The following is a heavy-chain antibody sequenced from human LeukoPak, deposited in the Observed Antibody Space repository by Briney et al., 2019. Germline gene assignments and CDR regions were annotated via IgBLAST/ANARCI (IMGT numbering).Heavy chain of an antibody. Sequence: GASVKVSCKASGYTFTSYDINWVRQATGQGLEWTGWMNPNSGNTNYAQKLQGRVTMTTDTSTSTAYMELTSLRSDDTAVYYCARHRLHRVYYDSSGYYHDAFDICGQGTMVTVSS. J-gene: IGHJ3*02. CDR3: ARHRLHRVYYDSSGYYHDAFDI. CDR1: GYTFTSYD. V-gene: IGHV1-18*01. CDR2: MNPNSGNT. D-gene: IGHD3-22*01.